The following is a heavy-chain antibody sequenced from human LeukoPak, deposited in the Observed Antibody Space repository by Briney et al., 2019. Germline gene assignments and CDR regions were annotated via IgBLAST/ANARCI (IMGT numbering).Heavy chain of an antibody. J-gene: IGHJ4*02. CDR3: ARGLSGYACSLGY. CDR2: INSDGSST. Sequence: SGGSLRLSCAASRFTFSSYWMHWVRQAPGKGLVWVSRINSDGSSTSYADSVRGRFSISRDNAKNTLYLQMNSLRAEDTAVYYCARGLSGYACSLGYWGQGTLVTVSA. D-gene: IGHD2-2*01. V-gene: IGHV3-74*01. CDR1: RFTFSSYW.